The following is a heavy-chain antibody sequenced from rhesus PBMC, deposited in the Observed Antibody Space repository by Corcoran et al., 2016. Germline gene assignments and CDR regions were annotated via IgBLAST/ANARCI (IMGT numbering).Heavy chain of an antibody. J-gene: IGHJ4*01. CDR3: ARDGVTQFDY. CDR2: LYGNSAST. CDR1: GGSISCYYY. V-gene: IGHV4-73*01. Sequence: QVQLQQWGEGLVKPSETLSLTCAVYGGSISCYYYWSWIRQPPGNGLEWIGYLYGNSASTNYHPSLKNRVTISKDTSKNQFSLKLSSVTAADTAVYYCARDGVTQFDYWGQGVLVTVSS. D-gene: IGHD3-34*01.